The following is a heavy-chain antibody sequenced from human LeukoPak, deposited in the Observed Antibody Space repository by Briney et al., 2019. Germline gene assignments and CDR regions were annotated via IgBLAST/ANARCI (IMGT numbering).Heavy chain of an antibody. Sequence: GGSLRLSCAASRFAVSSNFMSWVRQAPGKGLEWVSTIYSDGTTYYADSVKGRFTISRDNFKNTLLLQMNSLRAEDTAVYYCAKGGAGYCSSTSCLYYFDYWGQGTLVTVST. CDR3: AKGGAGYCSSTSCLYYFDY. J-gene: IGHJ4*02. CDR2: IYSDGTT. CDR1: RFAVSSNF. V-gene: IGHV3-53*01. D-gene: IGHD2-2*01.